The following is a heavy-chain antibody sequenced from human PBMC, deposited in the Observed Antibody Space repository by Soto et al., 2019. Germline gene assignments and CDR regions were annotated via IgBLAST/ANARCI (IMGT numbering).Heavy chain of an antibody. D-gene: IGHD3-3*01. CDR1: GFTFSSYA. CDR3: AKADYDFWSGYPAPFDY. V-gene: IGHV3-23*01. CDR2: ISGSGGST. J-gene: IGHJ4*02. Sequence: GGSLRLSCAAPGFTFSSYAMSWVRQAPGKGLEWVSAISGSGGSTYYADSVKGRFTISRDNSKNTLYLQMNSLRAEDTAVYYCAKADYDFWSGYPAPFDYWGQGTLVTVSS.